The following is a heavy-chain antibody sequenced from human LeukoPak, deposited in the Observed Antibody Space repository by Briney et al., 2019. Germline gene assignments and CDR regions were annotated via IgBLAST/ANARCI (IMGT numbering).Heavy chain of an antibody. Sequence: ASVKVSCKASGYTFTSYYMHWVRQAPGQGLEWMGIINPSGGSTSYAQKFQGRVTMTRDMSTSTVYMELSSLRSEDTAVYYCAREMAAAGTHDYWGQGTLVTVSS. CDR3: AREMAAAGTHDY. D-gene: IGHD6-13*01. CDR1: GYTFTSYY. V-gene: IGHV1-46*01. CDR2: INPSGGST. J-gene: IGHJ4*02.